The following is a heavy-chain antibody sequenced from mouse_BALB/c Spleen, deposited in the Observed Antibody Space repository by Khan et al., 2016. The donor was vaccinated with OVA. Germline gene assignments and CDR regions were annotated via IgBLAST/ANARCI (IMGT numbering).Heavy chain of an antibody. V-gene: IGHV2-2*02. Sequence: VQLQESGPGLVQPSQSLSITCTVSGFSLTSYGVHWVRQSPGKGLEWLGVIWSGGSTDYNAAFISRLSISKDNSKSQVFFKMNSPQANDTAIYYCARIFIGTTDYAMDYWGQGTSVTVSS. CDR1: GFSLTSYG. J-gene: IGHJ4*01. CDR3: ARIFIGTTDYAMDY. CDR2: IWSGGST. D-gene: IGHD2-14*01.